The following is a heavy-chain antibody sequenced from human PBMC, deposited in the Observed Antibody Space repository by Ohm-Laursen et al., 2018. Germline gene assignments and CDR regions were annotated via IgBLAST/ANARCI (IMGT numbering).Heavy chain of an antibody. Sequence: SLRLSCTAPGFAFSAYNMYWVRQAPGKGLEWVSVLSGSGDSTYYAESVKGRFAISRDNSKNTLYLQMNSLRAADTAVYYCAKPSRWDYYDSSGYYHFDHWGQGTLVTVSS. D-gene: IGHD3-22*01. V-gene: IGHV3-23*01. CDR2: LSGSGDST. CDR3: AKPSRWDYYDSSGYYHFDH. J-gene: IGHJ4*02. CDR1: GFAFSAYN.